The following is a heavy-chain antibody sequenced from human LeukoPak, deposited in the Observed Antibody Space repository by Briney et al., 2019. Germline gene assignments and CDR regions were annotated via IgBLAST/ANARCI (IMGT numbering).Heavy chain of an antibody. CDR3: ARGVRYCSSTSCPYYYYYYMDV. V-gene: IGHV4-59*01. D-gene: IGHD2-2*01. Sequence: KPSETLSLTCTVSGGSISSYYWSWIRQPPGEGLEWIGYIYYSGSTNYNPSLKSRVTISVDTSKNQFSLKLSSVTAADTAVYYCARGVRYCSSTSCPYYYYYYMDVWGKGTTVTVSS. J-gene: IGHJ6*03. CDR1: GGSISSYY. CDR2: IYYSGST.